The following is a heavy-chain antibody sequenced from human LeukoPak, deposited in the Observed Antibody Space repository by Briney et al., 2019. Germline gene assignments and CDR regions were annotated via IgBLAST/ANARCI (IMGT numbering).Heavy chain of an antibody. J-gene: IGHJ4*02. CDR1: GYTFISYG. Sequence: ASVKVSCKASGYTFISYGIIWVRQAPGQGLEWMGWISAYNGNTNYAQKLQGRVTMTTDTSTSTVYMELRSLRSDDTAVHYCARVRYDSSGYYYVDYWGQGTLVTVFS. CDR2: ISAYNGNT. D-gene: IGHD3-22*01. V-gene: IGHV1-18*01. CDR3: ARVRYDSSGYYYVDY.